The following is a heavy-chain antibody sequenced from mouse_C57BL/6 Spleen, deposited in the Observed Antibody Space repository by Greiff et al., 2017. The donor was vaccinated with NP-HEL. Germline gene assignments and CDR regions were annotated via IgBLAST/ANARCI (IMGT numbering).Heavy chain of an antibody. Sequence: EVKLMESGGGLVQPGGSLKLSCAASGFTFSDYYMYWVRQTPEKRLEWVAYISNGGGSTYYPDTVKGRFTISRDNAKNTLYLQMSRLKSEDTAMYYCARLRGDGYFYWYFDVWGTGTTVTVSS. CDR1: GFTFSDYY. CDR2: ISNGGGST. CDR3: ARLRGDGYFYWYFDV. J-gene: IGHJ1*03. D-gene: IGHD2-3*01. V-gene: IGHV5-12*01.